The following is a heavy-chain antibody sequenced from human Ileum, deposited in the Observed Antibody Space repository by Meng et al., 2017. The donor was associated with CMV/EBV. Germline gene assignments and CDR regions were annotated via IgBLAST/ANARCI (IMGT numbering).Heavy chain of an antibody. J-gene: IGHJ4*02. CDR2: ISSSATTI. V-gene: IGHV3-11*01. CDR1: GFTVSTNY. D-gene: IGHD3-10*01. CDR3: AREQLVGDTFDY. Sequence: GGSLRLSCAASGFTVSTNYMSWVRQAPGKGLEWVSYISSSATTIYYADSVKGRFTISRDNAKYSLYLQMNSLRAEDTAVYYCAREQLVGDTFDYWGQGTLVTVSS.